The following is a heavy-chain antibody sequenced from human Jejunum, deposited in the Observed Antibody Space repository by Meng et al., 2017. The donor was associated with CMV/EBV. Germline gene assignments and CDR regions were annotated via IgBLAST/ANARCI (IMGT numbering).Heavy chain of an antibody. CDR1: EFTFNKYN. CDR2: ITSGGSFI. J-gene: IGHJ2*01. Sequence: SEFTFNKYNMNWVSQAPGKGLEWVSAITSGGSFIYYADSVRGRFTVSRDNAKNSLELHMNNLRAEDTAVYYCARESVYDGWFFDLWGRGTLVTVSS. V-gene: IGHV3-21*01. D-gene: IGHD2/OR15-2a*01. CDR3: ARESVYDGWFFDL.